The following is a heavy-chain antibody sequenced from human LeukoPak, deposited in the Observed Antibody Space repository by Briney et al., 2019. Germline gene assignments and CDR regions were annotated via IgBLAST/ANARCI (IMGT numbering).Heavy chain of an antibody. J-gene: IGHJ5*02. CDR1: GFIVNYNY. Sequence: GVLRLSCAASGFIVNYNYMSWVRQPPGKGLEWVSVVYSGGSTYYADSVKGRFTISRDNSKNMVYLQMNSPRVEDTAVYYCARVKVGTIYWFDPWGQGTLVTVSS. CDR3: ARVKVGTIYWFDP. V-gene: IGHV3-66*01. CDR2: VYSGGST. D-gene: IGHD1-26*01.